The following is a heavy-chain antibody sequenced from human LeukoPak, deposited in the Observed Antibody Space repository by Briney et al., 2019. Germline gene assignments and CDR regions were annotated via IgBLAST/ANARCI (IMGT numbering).Heavy chain of an antibody. CDR3: AVLEWELLG. CDR2: INHSGST. J-gene: IGHJ4*02. D-gene: IGHD1-26*01. CDR1: GGSFSGYY. Sequence: SETLSLTCAVYGGSFSGYYWSWIRQPPGKGLEWIGEINHSGSTNYNPSLKSRVTISVDTSKNQFSLKLSSVTAADTGVYYCAVLEWELLGWGQGTLVTVSS. V-gene: IGHV4-34*01.